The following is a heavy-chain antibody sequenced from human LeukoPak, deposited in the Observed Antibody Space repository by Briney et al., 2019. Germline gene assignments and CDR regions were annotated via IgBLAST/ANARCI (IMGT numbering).Heavy chain of an antibody. J-gene: IGHJ4*02. CDR1: GFTFSNNA. Sequence: GGSLRLSCAASGFTFSNNAMNWVRQAPGKGLEWVAVISYDGSNKYYADSVKGRFTISRDNSKNTLYLQMNSLRAEDTAVYYCARDLWSSGWYTLGNYWGQGTLVTVSS. V-gene: IGHV3-30-3*01. D-gene: IGHD6-19*01. CDR2: ISYDGSNK. CDR3: ARDLWSSGWYTLGNY.